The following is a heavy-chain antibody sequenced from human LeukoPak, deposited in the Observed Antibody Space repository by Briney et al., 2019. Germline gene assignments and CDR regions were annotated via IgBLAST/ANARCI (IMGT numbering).Heavy chain of an antibody. CDR3: ARDFCSGGSCYPDASDI. D-gene: IGHD2-15*01. Sequence: PGGSLRLSCTASDFTFSSYGMHWVRQAPGKGLEWVAVIWYDGTNTYYADSVKGRFTISRDNSKNTMYLQMNSLRAEDTAVYCCARDFCSGGSCYPDASDIWGQGTMVTVSS. CDR2: IWYDGTNT. J-gene: IGHJ3*02. CDR1: DFTFSSYG. V-gene: IGHV3-33*01.